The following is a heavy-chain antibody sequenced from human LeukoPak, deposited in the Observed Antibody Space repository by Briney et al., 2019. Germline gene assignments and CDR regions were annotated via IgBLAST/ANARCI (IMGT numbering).Heavy chain of an antibody. CDR2: IYRSGST. J-gene: IGHJ5*02. V-gene: IGHV4-61*02. CDR1: GGSISSGSYY. Sequence: SETLSLTCTVSGGSISSGSYYWNWIRQPAGKGLEWIGRIYRSGSTNYNPSLKSRVTISVDTSKNQFSLKLSSVTAADTAVYYCAREGLNMVRGVIPKEAWGWFDPWGQGTLVTVSS. D-gene: IGHD3-10*01. CDR3: AREGLNMVRGVIPKEAWGWFDP.